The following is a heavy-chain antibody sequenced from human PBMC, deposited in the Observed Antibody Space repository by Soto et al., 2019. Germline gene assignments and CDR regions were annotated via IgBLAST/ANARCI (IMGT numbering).Heavy chain of an antibody. Sequence: QVQLVQSGAEVKKPGASVKVSCKASGYTFTGYYMHWVRQAPGQGLEWMGWINPNSGGTNYAQKFQGWVPMPRDTSISTAYMELSRLRSDDTAVYYGARGGHYVYVWESYRPSDFDYWGQGTLVTVSS. J-gene: IGHJ4*02. CDR1: GYTFTGYY. CDR3: ARGGHYVYVWESYRPSDFDY. V-gene: IGHV1-2*04. D-gene: IGHD3-16*02. CDR2: INPNSGGT.